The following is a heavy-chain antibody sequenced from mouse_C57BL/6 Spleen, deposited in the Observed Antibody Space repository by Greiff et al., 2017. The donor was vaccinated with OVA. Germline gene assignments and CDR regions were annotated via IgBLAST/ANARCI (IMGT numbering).Heavy chain of an antibody. CDR2: IDPSDSET. V-gene: IGHV1-52*01. CDR1: GYTFTSYW. CDR3: ATLGSSYGY. D-gene: IGHD1-1*01. J-gene: IGHJ2*01. Sequence: QVQLQQSGAELVRPGSSVKLSCKASGYTFTSYWMHWVKQRPIQGLEWIGNIDPSDSETHYNQKFKDKATLTVDKSSSTAYMQLSSLTSEDSAVYYCATLGSSYGYWGQGTTLTVSS.